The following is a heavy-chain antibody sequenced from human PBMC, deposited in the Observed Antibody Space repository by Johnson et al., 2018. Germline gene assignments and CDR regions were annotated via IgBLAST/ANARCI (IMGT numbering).Heavy chain of an antibody. CDR1: FSSYG. J-gene: IGHJ3*02. CDR2: ISYDGSNK. V-gene: IGHV3-30*18. CDR3: AKETSPRAYYYDSSGYYHDAFDI. Sequence: FSSYGMHWVRQAPGKGLEWVAVISYDGSNKYYADSVKGRFTISRDNSKNTLYLQMNSLRAEDTAVYYCAKETSPRAYYYDSSGYYHDAFDIWGQGTMVTVSS. D-gene: IGHD3-22*01.